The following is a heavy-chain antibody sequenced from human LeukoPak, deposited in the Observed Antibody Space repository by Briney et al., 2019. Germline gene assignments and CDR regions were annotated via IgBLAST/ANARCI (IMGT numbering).Heavy chain of an antibody. CDR3: ARDPPITPPPYGMGV. CDR1: GFTFSSYS. Sequence: PGGSLRLSCAASGFTFSSYSMNWVRQAPGKGLEWVSYISSSSSTIYYADSVKGRFTISRDNAKNSLYLQMNSLRAEDTAVYYCARDPPITPPPYGMGVWGQGTKVTVSS. J-gene: IGHJ6*02. D-gene: IGHD3-16*01. V-gene: IGHV3-48*01. CDR2: ISSSSSTI.